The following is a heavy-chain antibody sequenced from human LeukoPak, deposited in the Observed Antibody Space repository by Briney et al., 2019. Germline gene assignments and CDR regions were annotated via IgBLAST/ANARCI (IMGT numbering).Heavy chain of an antibody. J-gene: IGHJ4*02. V-gene: IGHV3-30*18. Sequence: PGRSLRLSCVASGFTFSDYVLHWVRQAPGKGLEWVAVMSTSGDIKIYRDSVKGRFTISRDNSKSSLYLQMDGLGDGDTAVYYCAQDPVAGAPDYFDFWGQGTLVTVSS. CDR1: GFTFSDYV. CDR2: MSTSGDIK. CDR3: AQDPVAGAPDYFDF. D-gene: IGHD6-19*01.